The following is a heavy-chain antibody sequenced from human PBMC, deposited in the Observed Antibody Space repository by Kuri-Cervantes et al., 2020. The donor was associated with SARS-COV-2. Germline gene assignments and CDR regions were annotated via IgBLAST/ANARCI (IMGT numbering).Heavy chain of an antibody. Sequence: GESLKISCTASGFTFGDYAMSWFRQAPGKGLEWVSAISGSGGSTYYADSVKGRFTISRDNSKNTLYLQMNSLRAEDTAVYYCAKAPRPHWDGGNSGDYWGQGTLVTVSS. CDR1: GFTFGDYA. CDR3: AKAPRPHWDGGNSGDY. J-gene: IGHJ4*02. CDR2: ISGSGGST. D-gene: IGHD4-23*01. V-gene: IGHV3-23*01.